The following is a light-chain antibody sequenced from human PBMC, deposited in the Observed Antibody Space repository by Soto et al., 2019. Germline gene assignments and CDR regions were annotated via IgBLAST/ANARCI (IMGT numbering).Light chain of an antibody. Sequence: EIVMTQSPATLSVSPGGRATLSCRASQSISDTLAWYQQKPGQAPRLLIYGASTRAPGFPARFSGSGSGTDFPLTISSLQSEDFAVYYCQQYNNWPWTFGEGNKVEIK. CDR3: QQYNNWPWT. CDR1: QSISDT. V-gene: IGKV3-15*01. CDR2: GAS. J-gene: IGKJ1*01.